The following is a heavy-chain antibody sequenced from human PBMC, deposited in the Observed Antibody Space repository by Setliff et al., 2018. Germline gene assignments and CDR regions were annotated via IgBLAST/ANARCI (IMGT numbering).Heavy chain of an antibody. J-gene: IGHJ5*02. Sequence: SGPTLVNPTQTLTLTCTFSGFSLRSSGVGVGWIRQPPGKALEWLAVIYWSGERRYSPSLRSRLSITLDTSKNQVVLTMTNVDPADTGTYYCARRPEVIGSGNFVRNFFDHWGQGTVVTVSS. D-gene: IGHD3-10*01. CDR1: GFSLRSSGVG. V-gene: IGHV2-5*01. CDR2: IYWSGER. CDR3: ARRPEVIGSGNFVRNFFDH.